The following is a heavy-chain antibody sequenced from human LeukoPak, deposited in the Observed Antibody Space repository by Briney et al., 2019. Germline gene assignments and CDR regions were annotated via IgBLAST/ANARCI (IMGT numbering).Heavy chain of an antibody. Sequence: GGSLRLSCAASGFTFSSYGMSWVRQAPGKGLEWVSEISGSGGSTYHADSVKGRFSISRDSSKNTVYLQMNSLRADDTAVYYCAKRATAGRGGRFFDYWARESWSPSP. CDR2: ISGSGGST. CDR3: AKRATAGRGGRFFDY. CDR1: GFTFSSYG. V-gene: IGHV3-23*01. D-gene: IGHD6-13*01. J-gene: IGHJ4*02.